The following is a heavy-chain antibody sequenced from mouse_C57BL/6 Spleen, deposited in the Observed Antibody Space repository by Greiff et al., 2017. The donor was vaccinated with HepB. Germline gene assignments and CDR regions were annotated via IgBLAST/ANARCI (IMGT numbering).Heavy chain of an antibody. J-gene: IGHJ2*01. V-gene: IGHV1-15*01. CDR1: GYTFTDYE. D-gene: IGHD1-1*01. Sequence: VQLKESGAELVRPGASVTLSCKASGYTFTDYEMHWVKQTPVHGLEWIGAIDPETGGTAYNQKFKGKAILTADKSSSTAYMELRSLTSEDSAVYYCTREEITTVVATRFDYWGQGTTLTVSS. CDR3: TREEITTVVATRFDY. CDR2: IDPETGGT.